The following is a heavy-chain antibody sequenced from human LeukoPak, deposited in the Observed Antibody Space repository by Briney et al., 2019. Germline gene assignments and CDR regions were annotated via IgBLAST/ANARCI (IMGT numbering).Heavy chain of an antibody. CDR1: GGSISSSSYY. V-gene: IGHV4-39*01. Sequence: PSETLSLTCTVSGGSISSSSYYWGWIRQPPGKGLEWIGSIYYSGSTYYNPSLKSRVTISVDTSKNQFSLKLSSVTAAGTAVYYCASRTYYDILTGLNFDYWGQGTLVTVSS. CDR3: ASRTYYDILTGLNFDY. D-gene: IGHD3-9*01. CDR2: IYYSGST. J-gene: IGHJ4*02.